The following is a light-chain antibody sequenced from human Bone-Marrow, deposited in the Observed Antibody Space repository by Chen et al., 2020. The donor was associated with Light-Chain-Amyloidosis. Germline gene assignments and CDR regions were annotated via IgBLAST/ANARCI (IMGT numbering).Light chain of an antibody. CDR1: SSDVGGDNH. CDR3: SSYTITNTLV. Sequence: QSALTQPASVSGSPGQSITISCTGTSSDVGGDNHVSWYQQHRDKAPKLMIYEVTNRPSWVPDRFSGSKSANTASLTISGLQTEDDADYFCSSYTITNTLVFGSGTRVTVL. J-gene: IGLJ1*01. CDR2: EVT. V-gene: IGLV2-14*01.